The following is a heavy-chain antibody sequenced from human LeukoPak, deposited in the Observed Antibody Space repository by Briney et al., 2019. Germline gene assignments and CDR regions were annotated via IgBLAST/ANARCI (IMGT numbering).Heavy chain of an antibody. D-gene: IGHD6-19*01. J-gene: IGHJ4*02. CDR3: ASRSEYNNGRYVY. V-gene: IGHV3-23*01. Sequence: GVALRLSCAASGFSFSSYAMRWVRQAPGRGLEWVSGINARGAGISFADSVKGRFTISRDNSKNTLYLQMNSLRAEDTALYYCASRSEYNNGRYVYWGQGTLVTVCS. CDR2: INARGAGI. CDR1: GFSFSSYA.